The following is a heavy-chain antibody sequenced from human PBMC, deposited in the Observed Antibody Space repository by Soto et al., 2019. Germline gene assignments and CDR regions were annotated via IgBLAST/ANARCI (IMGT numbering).Heavy chain of an antibody. Sequence: RGSLRLSCAASGFTFSSYGMHWVRQAPGKGLEWVAVIWYDGSNKYYADSVKGRFTISRDNSKNTLYLQMNSLRAEDTAVYYCARDRRAGYSSSWRSFDPWGQGTLVTVSS. J-gene: IGHJ5*02. CDR1: GFTFSSYG. CDR3: ARDRRAGYSSSWRSFDP. V-gene: IGHV3-33*01. D-gene: IGHD6-13*01. CDR2: IWYDGSNK.